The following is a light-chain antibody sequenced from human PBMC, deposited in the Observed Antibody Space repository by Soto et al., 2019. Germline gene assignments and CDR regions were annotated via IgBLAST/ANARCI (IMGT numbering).Light chain of an antibody. J-gene: IGKJ1*01. V-gene: IGKV3-20*01. Sequence: EFVLTQSPCTLSLSPWERATFSCRASQTVRNNYLAWYQQKPGQAPRLLIYDASSRATGIPDRFSGGGSGTDFTLTISSLQPDDFATYYCQQYNSYSSFGQGTKVDI. CDR2: DAS. CDR3: QQYNSYSS. CDR1: QTVRNNY.